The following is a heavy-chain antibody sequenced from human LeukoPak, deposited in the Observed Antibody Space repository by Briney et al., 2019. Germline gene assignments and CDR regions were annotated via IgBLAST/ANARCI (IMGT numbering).Heavy chain of an antibody. CDR2: ISGSSSAI. CDR3: ATYSGYDRIFDY. J-gene: IGHJ4*02. CDR1: GFTFSTYG. V-gene: IGHV3-48*01. Sequence: GGSLRLSCAAAGFTFSTYGMSWVRQAPGQGLEWLSYISGSSSAINYADSVKGRFTISRDNAKNSLFLQMNSLRAEDTAVYYCATYSGYDRIFDYWGQGTLVTVSS. D-gene: IGHD5-12*01.